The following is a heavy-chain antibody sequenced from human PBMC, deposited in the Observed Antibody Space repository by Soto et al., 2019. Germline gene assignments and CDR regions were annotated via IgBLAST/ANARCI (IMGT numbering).Heavy chain of an antibody. CDR1: GYTFSNYG. V-gene: IGHV1-18*01. J-gene: IGHJ6*02. Sequence: GASVKVSCKASGYTFSNYGITWVRQAPGHGLEWLGWVTSYNGDTNYAQKVQDRVAMTTDTSTKTAYMELRSLRPDDTAVYYCARDARTPFYYYGMDVWRQRTTVTVSS. CDR3: ARDARTPFYYYGMDV. CDR2: VTSYNGDT. D-gene: IGHD2-15*01.